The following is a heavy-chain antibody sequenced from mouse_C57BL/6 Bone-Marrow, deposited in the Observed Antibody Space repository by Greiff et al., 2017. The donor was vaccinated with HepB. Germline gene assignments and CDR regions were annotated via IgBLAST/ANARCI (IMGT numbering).Heavy chain of an antibody. CDR3: TRSHITTVVDYFDY. D-gene: IGHD1-1*01. Sequence: EVQRVESGGGLVQPGGSMKLSCAASGFTFSDAWMDWVRQSPEKGLEWVAEIRNKANNHATYYAESVKGRFTISRDDSKSSVYLQMNSLRAEDTGIYYCTRSHITTVVDYFDYWGQGTTLTVSS. CDR2: IRNKANNHAT. V-gene: IGHV6-6*01. CDR1: GFTFSDAW. J-gene: IGHJ2*01.